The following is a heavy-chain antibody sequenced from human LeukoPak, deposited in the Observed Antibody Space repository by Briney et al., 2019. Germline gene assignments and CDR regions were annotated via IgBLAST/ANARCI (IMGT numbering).Heavy chain of an antibody. V-gene: IGHV3-30*04. CDR2: ISYDGSNK. D-gene: IGHD2-21*02. Sequence: GGSLRLSCAASGFTFSSYAMHWVRQAPGKGLEWVAVISYDGSNKYYADSVKGRFTISRDNSKNTLYLQMNSLRAEDTAVYYCERDILAYCGGDCSFDYWGQGTLVTVSS. J-gene: IGHJ4*02. CDR1: GFTFSSYA. CDR3: ERDILAYCGGDCSFDY.